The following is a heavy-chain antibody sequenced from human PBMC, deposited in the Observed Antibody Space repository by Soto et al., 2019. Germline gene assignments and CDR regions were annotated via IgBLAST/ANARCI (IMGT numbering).Heavy chain of an antibody. CDR3: ARGYACSGGSCYLLDP. CDR1: GGSISSGGYY. Sequence: QVQLQESGPGLVKPSQTLSLTCTVSGGSISSGGYYWSWIRQHPGKGLAWIGYIYYSGSTYYNPSLKSRVTISVDTSKNQFSLKLSSVTAADTAVYYCARGYACSGGSCYLLDPWGQGTLVTVSS. D-gene: IGHD2-15*01. J-gene: IGHJ5*02. CDR2: IYYSGST. V-gene: IGHV4-31*03.